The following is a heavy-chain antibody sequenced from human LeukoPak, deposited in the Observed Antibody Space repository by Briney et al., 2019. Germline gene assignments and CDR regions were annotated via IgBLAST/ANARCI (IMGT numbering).Heavy chain of an antibody. CDR1: GFTFSNYN. Sequence: GGSLRLSCVASGFTFSNYNMNWVRQAPGKGLEWVSYISDKSTTTKYADSVKGRFTISRDDAKNSLFLQMNSLRPEDTAMYFCVRDLGGVVRCSGGHCYDISWVFDYWGQGTLVTVSS. CDR3: VRDLGGVVRCSGGHCYDISWVFDY. V-gene: IGHV3-48*01. CDR2: ISDKSTTT. J-gene: IGHJ4*02. D-gene: IGHD2-15*01.